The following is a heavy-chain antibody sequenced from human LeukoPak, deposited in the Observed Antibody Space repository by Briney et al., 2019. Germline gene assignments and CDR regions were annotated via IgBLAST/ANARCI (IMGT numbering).Heavy chain of an antibody. CDR1: GYTFSSYY. CDR3: ARDRGGFGELRY. D-gene: IGHD3-10*01. J-gene: IGHJ4*02. CDR2: INPSGTST. V-gene: IGHV1-46*01. Sequence: ASVKVSCKASGYTFSSYYIHWVRQAPGQGLEWMGIINPSGTSTSYTQKFQGRVPMTRDTSATTVYMELSSLRSDDTAVYYCARDRGGFGELRYWGQGTLVTVSS.